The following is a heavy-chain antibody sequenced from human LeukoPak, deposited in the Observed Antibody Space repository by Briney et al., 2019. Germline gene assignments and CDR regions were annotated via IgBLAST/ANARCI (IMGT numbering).Heavy chain of an antibody. D-gene: IGHD2-15*01. CDR1: GFTFSSYG. V-gene: IGHV3-33*01. CDR3: ARALVVVAATPDY. J-gene: IGHJ4*02. Sequence: PGRSLRLSCAASGFTFSSYGMHWVRQAPGKGLEWVAVIWYDGSNKYYADSVKGRFTISRDNSKNTLYLQMNSLRAEDTAVYYCARALVVVAATPDYWGQGTLVTVSS. CDR2: IWYDGSNK.